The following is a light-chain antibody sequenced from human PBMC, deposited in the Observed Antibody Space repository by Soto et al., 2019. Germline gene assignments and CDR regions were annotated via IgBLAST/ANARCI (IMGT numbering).Light chain of an antibody. CDR1: QSVSSN. V-gene: IGKV3D-15*02. Sequence: EIVMKQSPAALSVSPGERATLSCRASQSVSSNLAWYQQKPGQAPRLLIYGASTRATGIPDRFSGGGSGTDFTLTISRVEPEDFALYICQQYDGSPITFGQRTRLAIK. J-gene: IGKJ5*01. CDR2: GAS. CDR3: QQYDGSPIT.